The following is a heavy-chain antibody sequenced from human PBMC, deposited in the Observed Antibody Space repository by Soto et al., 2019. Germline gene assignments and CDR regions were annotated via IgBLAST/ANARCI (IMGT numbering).Heavy chain of an antibody. CDR1: GLTLSNYA. CDR3: AKNQERELPRVIDF. D-gene: IGHD1-7*01. Sequence: PGGSLRLSCATSGLTLSNYAMSWVRQAPGGGLEWVSSMSGSSSTTYYADSVRGRFTISRDRSKNTLYLQMSRLRAEDTALYYCAKNQERELPRVIDFWGQGTLVTVSS. V-gene: IGHV3-23*01. J-gene: IGHJ4*02. CDR2: MSGSSSTT.